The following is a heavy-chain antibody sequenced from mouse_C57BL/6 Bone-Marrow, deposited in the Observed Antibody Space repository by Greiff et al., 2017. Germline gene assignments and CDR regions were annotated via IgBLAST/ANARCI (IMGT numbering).Heavy chain of an antibody. D-gene: IGHD1-1*01. V-gene: IGHV1-64*01. J-gene: IGHJ2*01. CDR3: AMGSSCPLDY. Sequence: VQLQQPGAELVKPGASVKLSCKASGYTFTSYWMHWVKQRPGQGLEWIGMIHPNSGSTNYNEKFKSKDTLTVDKSSSTAYMQLSSLTSEDSAVYDCAMGSSCPLDYWGQGTTLTVSS. CDR2: IHPNSGST. CDR1: GYTFTSYW.